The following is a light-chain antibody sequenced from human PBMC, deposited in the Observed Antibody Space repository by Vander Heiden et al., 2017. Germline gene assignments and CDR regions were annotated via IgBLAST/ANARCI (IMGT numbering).Light chain of an antibody. CDR2: GNS. CDR1: SSNIVAGYD. V-gene: IGLV1-40*01. CDR3: QSCDSGMSGVV. J-gene: IGLJ3*02. Sequence: SVLTQPPSVPGARGQRVTMSCTGSSSNIVAGYDVHWYQQLPGPAPKLLIHGNSNRPSGVPDRFSGSKSGTSASLAITGLEAEDEADYYCQSCDSGMSGVVFGGGTKLTVL.